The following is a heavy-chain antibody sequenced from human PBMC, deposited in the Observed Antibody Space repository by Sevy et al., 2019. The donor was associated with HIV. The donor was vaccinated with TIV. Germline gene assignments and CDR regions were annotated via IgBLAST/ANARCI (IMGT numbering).Heavy chain of an antibody. CDR1: GFTFNTYA. D-gene: IGHD3-22*01. J-gene: IGHJ4*02. CDR2: ISGSAYST. V-gene: IGHV3-23*01. Sequence: GGCLRLSCAASGFTFNTYAMSWIRQAPGKGLEGVSGISGSAYSTYYADSVKGRFTISRDNSKNTLSLQMNSLRAEDTAVYYCAKESPGYNYDSSGSLDYWGQGTLVTVSS. CDR3: AKESPGYNYDSSGSLDY.